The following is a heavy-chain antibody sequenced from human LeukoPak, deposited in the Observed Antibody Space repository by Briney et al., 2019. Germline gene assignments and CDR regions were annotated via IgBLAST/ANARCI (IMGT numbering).Heavy chain of an antibody. J-gene: IGHJ6*02. Sequence: GGSLRLSCAASGFTFSSYGMHWVRQAPGKGLEWVSSISSSSSYIYYADSVKGRFTISRDNAKNSLYLQMNSLRAEDTAVYYCARTMVRGVINYYGMDVWGQGTTVTVSS. CDR3: ARTMVRGVINYYGMDV. CDR2: ISSSSSYI. CDR1: GFTFSSYG. V-gene: IGHV3-21*01. D-gene: IGHD3-10*01.